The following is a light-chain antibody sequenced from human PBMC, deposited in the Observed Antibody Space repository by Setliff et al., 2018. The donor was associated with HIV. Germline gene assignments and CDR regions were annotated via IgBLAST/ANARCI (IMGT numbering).Light chain of an antibody. CDR1: SSNIGRNA. CDR3: AAWDDSLNGHGV. J-gene: IGLJ2*01. Sequence: QSVLTQPPSASGTPGQRVTISCSGSSSNIGRNAVTWYQQLPGAAPRLLIYSTNQRPAGVPARFSGSKSGTSASLAISGLQSGDEADYYCAAWDDSLNGHGVFGGGTKVTVL. CDR2: STN. V-gene: IGLV1-44*01.